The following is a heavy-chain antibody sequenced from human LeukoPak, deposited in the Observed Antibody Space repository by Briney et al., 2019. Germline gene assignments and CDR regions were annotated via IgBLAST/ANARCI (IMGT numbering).Heavy chain of an antibody. CDR3: AARPYSSSWYDPYYFDY. V-gene: IGHV1-69*13. J-gene: IGHJ4*02. CDR2: FIPIFGTA. CDR1: AGTFSSYA. Sequence: ASVKVSCKASAGTFSSYAISWVRQVDGQGLEWMGGFIPIFGTANYAQKFQGRVTITADESTSTAYMGLSSLRSEDTAVYYCAARPYSSSWYDPYYFDYWGQGTLVTVSS. D-gene: IGHD6-13*01.